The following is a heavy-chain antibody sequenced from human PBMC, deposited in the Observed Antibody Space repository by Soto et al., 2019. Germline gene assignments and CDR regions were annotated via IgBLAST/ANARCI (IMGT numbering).Heavy chain of an antibody. CDR2: ISYDGSNK. V-gene: IGHV3-30-3*01. CDR1: GFTFSSYA. J-gene: IGHJ4*02. CDR3: ARTPDDYSNYSTFDY. Sequence: QVQLVESGGGVVQPGRSLRLSCAASGFTFSSYAMHWVRQAPGKGLEWVAVISYDGSNKYYADSVKGRFTISRDNSKNTLCLQMNSLRAEDTAVYYCARTPDDYSNYSTFDYWGQGTLVTVSS. D-gene: IGHD4-4*01.